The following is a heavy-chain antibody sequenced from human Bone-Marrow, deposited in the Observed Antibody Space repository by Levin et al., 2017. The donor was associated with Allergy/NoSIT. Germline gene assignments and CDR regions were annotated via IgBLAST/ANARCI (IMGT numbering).Heavy chain of an antibody. CDR3: ARDRLGRYFDWLLLGEYQGADY. J-gene: IGHJ4*02. D-gene: IGHD3-9*01. Sequence: PGGSLRLSCAASGFTFSSYAMHWVRQAPGKGLEWVAVISYDGSNKYYADSVKGRFTISRDNSKNTLYLQMNSLRAEDTAVYYCARDRLGRYFDWLLLGEYQGADYWGQGTLVTVSS. V-gene: IGHV3-30*04. CDR2: ISYDGSNK. CDR1: GFTFSSYA.